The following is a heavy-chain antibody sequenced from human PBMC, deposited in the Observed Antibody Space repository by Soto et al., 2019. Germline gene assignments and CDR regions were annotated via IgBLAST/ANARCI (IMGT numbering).Heavy chain of an antibody. Sequence: PSETLSLTCTASGGSISISSYYWGWIRQPPGKGLEWIGSIYYSGSTYYNPSLKSRVAISVDTSKNQFSLKLSSVTAADTAVYYCARARITMKIAWFDPWGQGTLVT. J-gene: IGHJ5*02. CDR2: IYYSGST. CDR3: ARARITMKIAWFDP. D-gene: IGHD3-22*01. CDR1: GGSISISSYY. V-gene: IGHV4-39*01.